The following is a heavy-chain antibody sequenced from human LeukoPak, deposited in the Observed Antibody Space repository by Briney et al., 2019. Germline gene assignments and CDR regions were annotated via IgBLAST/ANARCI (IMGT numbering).Heavy chain of an antibody. Sequence: ASVKVSCKASGYTFTMYDINWVRQATGQGLEWMGWMNPNSGNTDYAQKFQGRVTITGNPSINTAYMELSSLKSEDTAVYYCARAGAYSSSWYPLGAFDIWGQGTMVTVSS. V-gene: IGHV1-8*03. CDR3: ARAGAYSSSWYPLGAFDI. CDR1: GYTFTMYD. J-gene: IGHJ3*02. D-gene: IGHD6-13*01. CDR2: MNPNSGNT.